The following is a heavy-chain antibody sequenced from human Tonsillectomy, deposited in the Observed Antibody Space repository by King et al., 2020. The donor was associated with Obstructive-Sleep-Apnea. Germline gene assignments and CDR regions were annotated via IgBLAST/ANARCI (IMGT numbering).Heavy chain of an antibody. CDR1: GYTFTSYA. CDR2: INTNTGNP. V-gene: IGHV7-4-1*02. CDR3: ARVCSGGSCYDYYYYGMDV. Sequence: VQLVESGSELKKPGASVKVSCKASGYTFTSYAMNWVRQAPGQGLELMGWINTNTGNPTYAQGFTGRFVFSLDTSVSTAYLQISSLKAEDTAVYYCARVCSGGSCYDYYYYGMDVWGQGTTVTVSS. J-gene: IGHJ6*02. D-gene: IGHD2-15*01.